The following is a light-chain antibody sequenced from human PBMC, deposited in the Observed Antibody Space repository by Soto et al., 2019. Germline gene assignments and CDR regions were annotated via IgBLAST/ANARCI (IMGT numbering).Light chain of an antibody. CDR2: EVS. CDR1: SSDVGSYNL. CDR3: CSYAGSSYYV. Sequence: QSVLTQPPSVSGSPGQSVAISCTGTSSDVGSYNLVSWYQQHPGKAPKLMIYEVSKRPSGVSNRFSGSKSGNTASLTISGLQAKDEADYYCCSYAGSSYYVFGTGTKVTVL. J-gene: IGLJ1*01. V-gene: IGLV2-23*02.